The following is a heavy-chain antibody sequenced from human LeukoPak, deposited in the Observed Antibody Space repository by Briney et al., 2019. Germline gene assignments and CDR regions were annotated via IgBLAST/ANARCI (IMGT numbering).Heavy chain of an antibody. CDR2: ISYDGSNK. V-gene: IGHV3-30*04. CDR3: ARDSHSGSCARQCFDY. CDR1: GFTFSSYA. Sequence: PGGSLRLSCAASGFTFSSYAMHWVRQAPGKGLEWVAVISYDGSNKYYADSVKGRFTISRDNSKNTLYLQMNSLRAEDTAVYYCARDSHSGSCARQCFDYWGQGTLVTVSS. D-gene: IGHD6-13*01. J-gene: IGHJ4*02.